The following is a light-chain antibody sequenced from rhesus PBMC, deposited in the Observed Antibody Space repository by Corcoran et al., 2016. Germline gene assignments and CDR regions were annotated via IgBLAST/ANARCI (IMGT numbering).Light chain of an antibody. Sequence: DIVMTQTPLSLPITPGEPASISCRSSQSLLQSNGNTYLHWFLQKPGQFPQLLIYGGSNRASGVPDRFSGSGSTTFFTLKISKVGAEDAGVYYCVQATTFPRTFGQGAKVEIK. CDR1: QSLLQSNGNTY. V-gene: IGKV2-72*01. CDR2: GGS. J-gene: IGKJ1*01. CDR3: VQATTFPRT.